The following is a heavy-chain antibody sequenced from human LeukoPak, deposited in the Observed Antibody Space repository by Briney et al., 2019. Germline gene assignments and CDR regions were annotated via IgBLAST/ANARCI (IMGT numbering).Heavy chain of an antibody. CDR3: ARVYVGYKSHVDY. Sequence: GGSLRLSCAASGFTFSTYSTNWVRQAPGKGLEWVSYISSTTSTIYYADSVRGRFTISRDNAKNSLYLHMNSLRDEDTAVYFCARVYVGYKSHVDYWGQGTLVTVSS. CDR1: GFTFSTYS. CDR2: ISSTTSTI. D-gene: IGHD5-18*01. J-gene: IGHJ4*02. V-gene: IGHV3-48*02.